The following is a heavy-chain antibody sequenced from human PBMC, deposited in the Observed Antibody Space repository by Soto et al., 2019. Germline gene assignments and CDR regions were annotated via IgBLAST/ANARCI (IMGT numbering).Heavy chain of an antibody. D-gene: IGHD1-7*01. J-gene: IGHJ6*02. CDR1: GYTFTDYY. V-gene: IGHV1-2*02. CDR2: INPNSGGT. CDR3: ARKLELRGSYYYYYDMDV. Sequence: ASVKVSCKASGYTFTDYYMHWVRQAPGQGLEWMGWINPNSGGTNYAQKFQGRVTMTRDTSISTAYMELSRLRSDDTAVYFCARKLELRGSYYYYYDMDVWGQGTTVTVSS.